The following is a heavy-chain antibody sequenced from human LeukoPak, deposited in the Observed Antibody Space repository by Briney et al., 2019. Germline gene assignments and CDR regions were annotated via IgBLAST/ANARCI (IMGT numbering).Heavy chain of an antibody. Sequence: GGSLRLSCAASGFTFSSYGMSWVRQAPGKGLEWVSGISWNSGSIGYADSVKGRFTISRDNAKNSLYLQVNSLRAEDTALYYCAKEYSGSYFSWGQGTLVTVSS. J-gene: IGHJ5*02. CDR1: GFTFSSYG. CDR2: ISWNSGSI. D-gene: IGHD1-26*01. CDR3: AKEYSGSYFS. V-gene: IGHV3-9*01.